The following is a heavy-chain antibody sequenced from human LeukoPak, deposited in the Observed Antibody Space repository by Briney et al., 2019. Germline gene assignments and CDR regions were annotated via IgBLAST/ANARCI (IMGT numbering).Heavy chain of an antibody. CDR1: GFTFSSYG. D-gene: IGHD2-2*01. CDR3: AKDGFCSSTNCYPNHFDS. V-gene: IGHV3-30*18. J-gene: IGHJ4*02. CDR2: ISYDGSNK. Sequence: HPGGSLRLSCAASGFTFSSYGMHWVRQAPGKGLEWVAVISYDGSNKYYADSVKGRFTISRDNSKNTLDLQMNGLRAEDTAVYYCAKDGFCSSTNCYPNHFDSWGQGTLVTVSS.